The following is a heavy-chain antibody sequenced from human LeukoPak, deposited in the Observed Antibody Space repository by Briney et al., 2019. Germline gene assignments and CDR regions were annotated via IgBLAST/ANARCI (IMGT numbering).Heavy chain of an antibody. Sequence: GGSLRLSCAASGFTFSSYAMSWVRQAPGKGPEWVSAISGSGGSTYYADSVKGRFTISRDNSKNTLYLQMNSLRAEDTAVYYCAKDVEGSYYGSGSYTLYYFDYWGQGTLVTVSS. J-gene: IGHJ4*02. CDR2: ISGSGGST. V-gene: IGHV3-23*01. CDR3: AKDVEGSYYGSGSYTLYYFDY. D-gene: IGHD3-10*01. CDR1: GFTFSSYA.